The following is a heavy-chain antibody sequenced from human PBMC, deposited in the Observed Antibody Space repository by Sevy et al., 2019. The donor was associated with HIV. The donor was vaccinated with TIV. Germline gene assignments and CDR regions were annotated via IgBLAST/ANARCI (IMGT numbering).Heavy chain of an antibody. D-gene: IGHD2-2*02. V-gene: IGHV3-15*01. CDR2: IKSKFHGGTT. Sequence: GGSLRLSCVASGITFSNLWMTWIRQVPGRGLEWVGRIKSKFHGGTTDYAESVTGRFSISRDDSKNTLYLQMNSLEIEDTAVYYCTTDPPYTEGKYMQVWDNGTMVTVSS. CDR1: GITFSNLW. CDR3: TTDPPYTEGKYMQV. J-gene: IGHJ6*03.